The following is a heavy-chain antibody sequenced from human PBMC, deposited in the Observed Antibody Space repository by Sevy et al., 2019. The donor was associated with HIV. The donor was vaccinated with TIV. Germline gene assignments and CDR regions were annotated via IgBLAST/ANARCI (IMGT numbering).Heavy chain of an antibody. CDR1: GFTFSSYD. J-gene: IGHJ6*02. D-gene: IGHD5-12*01. CDR2: IGSGGDG. CDR3: ARSGGYSDYGMDV. Sequence: GGSLRLSCGASGFTFSSYDMHWVRQAAGKGLEWVSGIGSGGDGYYPGSVKGRFTISRENAKNSLYLQMNSLRAGDTAVYYCARSGGYSDYGMDVWGQGTTVTVSS. V-gene: IGHV3-13*01.